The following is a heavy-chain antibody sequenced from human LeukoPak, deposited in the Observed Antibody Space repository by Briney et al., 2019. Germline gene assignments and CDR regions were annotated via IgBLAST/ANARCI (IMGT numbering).Heavy chain of an antibody. CDR3: VRTPPNWGADY. CDR1: GYTFTSYD. Sequence: GASVKVSCKASGYTFTSYDINWVRQATGQGLEWMGWMSPNSGNTGYAREFQGRVTMTRSTSISTAYMELSSLRSEDTAVYYCVRTPPNWGADYWGQGTLVTVSS. CDR2: MSPNSGNT. V-gene: IGHV1-8*01. D-gene: IGHD7-27*01. J-gene: IGHJ4*02.